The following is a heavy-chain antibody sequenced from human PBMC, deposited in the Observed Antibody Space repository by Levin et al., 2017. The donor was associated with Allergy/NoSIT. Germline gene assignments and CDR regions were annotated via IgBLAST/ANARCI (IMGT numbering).Heavy chain of an antibody. V-gene: IGHV5-51*01. Sequence: GESLKISCKASGYSFSSYWIGWVRQMPGKGLEWMGIIYPGDSDTRYSPSFQGQVTISADKSISTAYLQWSSLKASDTSMYYWARSAVADPTPNWYFDLWGRGTLVTVSS. J-gene: IGHJ2*01. CDR3: ARSAVADPTPNWYFDL. CDR1: GYSFSSYW. CDR2: IYPGDSDT. D-gene: IGHD6-19*01.